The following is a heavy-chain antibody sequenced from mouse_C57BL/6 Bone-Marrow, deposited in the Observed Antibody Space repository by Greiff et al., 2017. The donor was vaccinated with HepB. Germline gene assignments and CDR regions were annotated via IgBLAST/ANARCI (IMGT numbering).Heavy chain of an antibody. CDR3: ARGDYGSFYAMDY. Sequence: VQLQRSGAELARPGASVKLSCKASGYTFTSYGISWVKQRTGQGLEWIGEIYPRSGNTYYNEKFKGKATLTADKSSSTAYMELRSLTSEDSAVYFCARGDYGSFYAMDYWGQGTSVTVSS. D-gene: IGHD1-1*01. J-gene: IGHJ4*01. CDR2: IYPRSGNT. V-gene: IGHV1-81*01. CDR1: GYTFTSYG.